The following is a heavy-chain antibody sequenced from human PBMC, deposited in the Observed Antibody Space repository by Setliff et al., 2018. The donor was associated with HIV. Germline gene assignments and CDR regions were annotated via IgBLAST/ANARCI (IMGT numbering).Heavy chain of an antibody. CDR1: GGSFSGYY. CDR2: INHSGST. V-gene: IGHV4-34*01. Sequence: PSETLSLTCAVYGGSFSGYYWSWIRQPPGKGLEWIGEINHSGSTNYNPSLKSRVTISVDTSKNQFSLKLNSVTAADTAVYYCARGRITYWYSIPTFYYYYMDVWGKGTKVTVS. CDR3: ARGRITYWYSIPTFYYYYMDV. J-gene: IGHJ6*03. D-gene: IGHD2-15*01.